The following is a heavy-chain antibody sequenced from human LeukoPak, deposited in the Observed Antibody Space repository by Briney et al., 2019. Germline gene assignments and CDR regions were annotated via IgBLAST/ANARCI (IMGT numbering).Heavy chain of an antibody. CDR3: AKTRGSSGRGYFDY. J-gene: IGHJ4*02. CDR2: IRYDGSNK. V-gene: IGHV3-30*02. CDR1: GFTFSSYG. Sequence: HPGGSLRLSCAASGFTFSSYGMHWVRQAPGKGLEWVAFIRYDGSNKYYADSVKGRFTISRDNSKNTPYLQMNSLRAEDTAVYYCAKTRGSSGRGYFDYWGQGTLVTVSS. D-gene: IGHD6-13*01.